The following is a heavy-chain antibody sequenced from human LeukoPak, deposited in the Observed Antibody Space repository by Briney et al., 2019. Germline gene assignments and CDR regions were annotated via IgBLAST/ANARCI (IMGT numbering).Heavy chain of an antibody. CDR1: GSTLSSYW. V-gene: IGHV3-7*01. CDR3: VRDDGAVKPC. CDR2: IKRDGSEK. Sequence: GRSLRLSCAASGSTLSSYWMSWVRQAPGKGLEWVANIKRDGSEKYYVDSVKGRFTISRDNAKSSLFLQVSSLRVEDTAVYYCVRDDGAVKPCWGQGTLVTVSS. J-gene: IGHJ4*02. D-gene: IGHD6-19*01.